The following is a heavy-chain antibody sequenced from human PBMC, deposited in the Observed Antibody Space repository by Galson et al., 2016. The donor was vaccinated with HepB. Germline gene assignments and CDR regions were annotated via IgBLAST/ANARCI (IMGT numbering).Heavy chain of an antibody. CDR1: GVTVSNNY. D-gene: IGHD3-10*01. CDR2: MYSGGST. Sequence: SLRLSCAASGVTVSNNYMSWVRRAPGKGLEWVAVMYSGGSTSYADSVRGRFTISRDNSNHMLYLHMNSLRAEDTAVYYWAKGSYYGSAYLYGLDVWGQGTTVTVSS. J-gene: IGHJ6*02. V-gene: IGHV3-53*01. CDR3: AKGSYYGSAYLYGLDV.